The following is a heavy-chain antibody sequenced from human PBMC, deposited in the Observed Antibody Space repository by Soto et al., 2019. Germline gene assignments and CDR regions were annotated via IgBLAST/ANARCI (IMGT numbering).Heavy chain of an antibody. D-gene: IGHD6-13*01. J-gene: IGHJ6*02. CDR2: IYPGDSDT. CDR1: GYSFTSYW. V-gene: IGHV5-51*01. Sequence: GESLKISCKGSGYSFTSYWINWVRQMPGKGLEWMGIIYPGDSDTRYSPSFQGQVTISADKSIDTAYLQWRSLKTSDTAVYYCARHHGSPGSYFGLDVWGQGTTVTVSS. CDR3: ARHHGSPGSYFGLDV.